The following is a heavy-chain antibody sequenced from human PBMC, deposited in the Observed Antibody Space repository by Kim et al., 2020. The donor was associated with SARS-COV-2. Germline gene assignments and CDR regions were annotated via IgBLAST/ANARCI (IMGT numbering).Heavy chain of an antibody. J-gene: IGHJ4*02. V-gene: IGHV3-7*01. Sequence: GGSLRLSCAASGFSFSTFWMTWVRRAPGKGLEWVANIKQDGREKNYVDSVKGRFTVSRDNAKNTVYLQMNSLRAEDTAVYYCLSYTDGWYESFWGQGTLV. CDR1: GFSFSTFW. D-gene: IGHD6-19*01. CDR2: IKQDGREK. CDR3: LSYTDGWYESF.